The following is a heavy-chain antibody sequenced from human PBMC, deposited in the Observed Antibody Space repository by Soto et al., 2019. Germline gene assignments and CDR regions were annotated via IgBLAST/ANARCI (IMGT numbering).Heavy chain of an antibody. Sequence: SVKVSCKASGGTFSSYAISWVRQAPGQGLEWMGRIIPIFGTANYAQKFQGRVTITADESTSTAYMELSSLRSEDTAAYYCASPKLVDYYYGMDVWGQGTTVTVSS. D-gene: IGHD6-6*01. J-gene: IGHJ6*02. CDR3: ASPKLVDYYYGMDV. CDR2: IIPIFGTA. CDR1: GGTFSSYA. V-gene: IGHV1-69*13.